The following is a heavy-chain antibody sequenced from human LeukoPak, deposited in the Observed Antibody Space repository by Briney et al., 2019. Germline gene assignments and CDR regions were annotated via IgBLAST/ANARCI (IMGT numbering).Heavy chain of an antibody. J-gene: IGHJ5*02. Sequence: SETLSLTCTVSGGSISSGSYEWRWIRQPPGKGLERIGYIYYSGSTNYNPSRKSRISVSVDTSKNQFSLKLSSVTAADTAVYYCARVSGYYPSWFDPWGQGTLVTVSS. V-gene: IGHV4-61*01. CDR1: GGSISSGSYE. CDR2: IYYSGST. CDR3: ARVSGYYPSWFDP. D-gene: IGHD3-22*01.